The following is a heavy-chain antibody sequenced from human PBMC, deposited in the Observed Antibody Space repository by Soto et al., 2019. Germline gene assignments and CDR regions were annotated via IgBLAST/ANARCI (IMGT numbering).Heavy chain of an antibody. CDR3: TRRPEYYYDSSGYFEFSGRRGYYYGMDV. Sequence: EVQLVESGGGLVQPGGSLKLSCAASGFTFSGSAMHWVRQASGKGLEWVGRIRSKANSYATAYAASVKGRFTISRDDSKNTAYLQMNSLKTEDTAVYYCTRRPEYYYDSSGYFEFSGRRGYYYGMDVWGQGTTVTVSS. J-gene: IGHJ6*02. V-gene: IGHV3-73*02. CDR2: IRSKANSYAT. D-gene: IGHD3-22*01. CDR1: GFTFSGSA.